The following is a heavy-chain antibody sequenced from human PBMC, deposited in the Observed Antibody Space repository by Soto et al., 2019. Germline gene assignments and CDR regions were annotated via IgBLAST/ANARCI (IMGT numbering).Heavy chain of an antibody. CDR1: GFTFSHDW. Sequence: AGESLRLSCAASGFTFSHDWMHLVRQVPGKGLVWVSRINADGAYRSYADFAEVRFTISRDNTKNTIYLQMNGLRADDTSVYYCARVFTRAETPGDDFDFGGRGTLVTVSS. CDR3: ARVFTRAETPGDDFDF. J-gene: IGHJ4*02. CDR2: INADGAYR. D-gene: IGHD3-10*01. V-gene: IGHV3-74*01.